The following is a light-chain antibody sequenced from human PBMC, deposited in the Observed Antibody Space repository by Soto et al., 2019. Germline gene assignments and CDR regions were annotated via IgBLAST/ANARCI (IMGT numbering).Light chain of an antibody. CDR3: AAWDASLSRYV. CDR2: SNN. Sequence: QLVLTQPPSASGTPGQRVTISCSGSSSNIGGNVVNWYQHLPGTAPKLLIYSNNQRPSGVPVRFSGSKSGTSASLAISGLQSEDEADYFCAAWDASLSRYVFGTGTKLTVL. CDR1: SSNIGGNV. J-gene: IGLJ1*01. V-gene: IGLV1-44*01.